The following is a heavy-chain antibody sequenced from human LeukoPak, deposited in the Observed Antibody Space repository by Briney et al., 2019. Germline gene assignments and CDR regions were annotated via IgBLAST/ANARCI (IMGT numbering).Heavy chain of an antibody. CDR1: GFTFSSYA. V-gene: IGHV3-30*04. CDR2: ISYDGSNK. D-gene: IGHD2/OR15-2a*01. Sequence: GGSLRLSCAASGFTFSSYAMHWVCQAPGKGLEWVAVISYDGSNKYYADSVKGRFTISRDNSKNTLYLQVNSLRAEDTAVYFCARSFKSNRYYFDYWGQGTLVTVSS. J-gene: IGHJ4*02. CDR3: ARSFKSNRYYFDY.